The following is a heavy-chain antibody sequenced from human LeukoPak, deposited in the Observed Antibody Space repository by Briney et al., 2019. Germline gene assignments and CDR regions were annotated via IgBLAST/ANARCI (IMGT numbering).Heavy chain of an antibody. CDR3: ARALIPNWGRGRYFDY. CDR1: GYTFTSYG. Sequence: GASVKVSCKASGYTFTSYGINWVRQATGQGLEWMGWMNPNSGNTGYAQKFQGRVTITRNTSISTAYMELSSLRSEDTAVYYCARALIPNWGRGRYFDYWGQGTLVTVSS. D-gene: IGHD7-27*01. J-gene: IGHJ4*02. CDR2: MNPNSGNT. V-gene: IGHV1-8*03.